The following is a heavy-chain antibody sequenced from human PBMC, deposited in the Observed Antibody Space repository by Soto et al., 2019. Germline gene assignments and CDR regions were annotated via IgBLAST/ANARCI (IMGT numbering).Heavy chain of an antibody. Sequence: SETLSLICAVSGVSISSGNWWTWVRQSPQRGLEYIGEIFHDGTANYYPSFERRVAISVDTSKNQFSLKLTSVTAADTAIYFCARLVYDTRLNYMYFDFWGQGTLVTVSS. D-gene: IGHD3-10*01. V-gene: IGHV4-4*02. CDR3: ARLVYDTRLNYMYFDF. CDR2: IFHDGTA. CDR1: GVSISSGNW. J-gene: IGHJ4*02.